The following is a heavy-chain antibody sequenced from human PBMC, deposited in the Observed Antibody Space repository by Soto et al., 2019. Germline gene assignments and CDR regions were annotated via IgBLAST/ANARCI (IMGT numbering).Heavy chain of an antibody. CDR2: IYYSGSS. D-gene: IGHD3-9*01. CDR3: AKVVKYDVLTGYYKGPDYYGMDV. Sequence: TLSLTCSVSGGSISGDYYWSWIRQSPEKGLEWIGYIYYSGSSYSNPALQSRLSMSLDTSKNQFSLKLRSVTAADTAVYYCAKVVKYDVLTGYYKGPDYYGMDVWGQGTTVTSP. V-gene: IGHV4-30-4*08. CDR1: GGSISGDYY. J-gene: IGHJ6*02.